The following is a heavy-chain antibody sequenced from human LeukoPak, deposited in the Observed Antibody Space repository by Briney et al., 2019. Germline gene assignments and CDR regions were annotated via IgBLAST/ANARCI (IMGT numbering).Heavy chain of an antibody. J-gene: IGHJ4*02. CDR2: INHSGST. D-gene: IGHD3-10*01. Sequence: SETLSLTCAVYGGSFSGYYWSWIRQPPGKGLEWIGEINHSGSTNYNPSLKSRVTISVDTSKNQFSLKLSSVTAADTAVYYCARRAGYYGSGSYSPVPFDYWGQGTLVTVSS. V-gene: IGHV4-34*01. CDR3: ARRAGYYGSGSYSPVPFDY. CDR1: GGSFSGYY.